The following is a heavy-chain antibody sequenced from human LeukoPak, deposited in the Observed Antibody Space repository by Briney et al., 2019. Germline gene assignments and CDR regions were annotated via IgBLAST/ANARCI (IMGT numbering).Heavy chain of an antibody. J-gene: IGHJ3*02. CDR2: INHSGGT. V-gene: IGHV4-34*01. CDR1: GGTFSGYY. Sequence: SETLSLTCAAYGGTFSGYYWSWIRQPPGKGLEWIGEINHSGGTNYNPSLKSRGTISVNTSKNQFSLKLSSVTAADTAVYYCARGPVTRYSSSWYRSDAFDIWGQGTMVTASS. D-gene: IGHD6-13*01. CDR3: ARGPVTRYSSSWYRSDAFDI.